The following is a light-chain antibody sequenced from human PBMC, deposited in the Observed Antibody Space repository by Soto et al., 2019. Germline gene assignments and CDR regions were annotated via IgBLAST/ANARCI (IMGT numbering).Light chain of an antibody. CDR3: CSNAGSYG. J-gene: IGLJ2*01. V-gene: IGLV2-11*01. Sequence: QSALTQPRSVSGSPGQSVTISCTGTSSDVGGYNYVSWYQQHPGKAPKLMIYDVSKRPSGVPDRFSGSKSGNTASLTISGLQAEDEADYYCCSNAGSYGFGGGTKLTVL. CDR1: SSDVGGYNY. CDR2: DVS.